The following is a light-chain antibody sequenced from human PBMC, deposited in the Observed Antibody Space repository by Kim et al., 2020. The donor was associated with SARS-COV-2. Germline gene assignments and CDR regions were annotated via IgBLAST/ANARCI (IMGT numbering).Light chain of an antibody. J-gene: IGKJ1*01. Sequence: SVGDRVVVTCRASQDIRNYLAWYQQKPGKAPKLLIFAASTLQSGVPSRFSGSGSGTEFTLTVSSLQPEDFATYYCQQLNSYPWTFGQGTKVDIK. CDR3: QQLNSYPWT. V-gene: IGKV1-9*01. CDR1: QDIRNY. CDR2: AAS.